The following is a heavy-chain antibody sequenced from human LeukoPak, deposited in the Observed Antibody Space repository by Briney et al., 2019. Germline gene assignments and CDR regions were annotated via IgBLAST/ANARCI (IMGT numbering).Heavy chain of an antibody. V-gene: IGHV4-4*09. J-gene: IGHJ5*02. CDR1: GGSISSYY. CDR3: ARTLVRGVLRGWFDP. D-gene: IGHD3-10*01. CDR2: IYSSGST. Sequence: SETLSLTCTVSGGSISSYYWSWIRQPPGKGLEWMGYIYSSGSTFYNPYFQSRLTMSVDTSRNQFSLKLRSVIDADTAVYSCARTLVRGVLRGWFDPWGQGTLVIVSS.